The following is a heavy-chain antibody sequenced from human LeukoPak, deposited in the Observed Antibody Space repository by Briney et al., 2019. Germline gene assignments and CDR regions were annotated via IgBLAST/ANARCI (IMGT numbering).Heavy chain of an antibody. V-gene: IGHV3-48*04. D-gene: IGHD3-10*01. J-gene: IGHJ6*02. CDR2: ISSSSSTI. CDR3: ARDRGLALWFGARYYYYGMDV. Sequence: GGSLRLSCAASGFTFSSYSMNWVRQAPGKGLEWVSYISSSSSTIYYADSVKGRFTISRDNAKNSLYLQMNSLRAEDTAVYYCARDRGLALWFGARYYYYGMDVWGQGTTVTVSS. CDR1: GFTFSSYS.